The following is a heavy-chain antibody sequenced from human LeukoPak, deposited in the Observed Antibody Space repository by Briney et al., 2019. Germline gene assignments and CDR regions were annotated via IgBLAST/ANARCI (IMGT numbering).Heavy chain of an antibody. CDR1: GGSISSSSYY. V-gene: IGHV4-39*01. Sequence: SETLSLTCTVSGGSISSSSYYWGWLRQPPGKGLEWIGSIYYSGGTYYNPSLKSRVTISVDTSKNQFSLKLSSVTAADTAVYYCARHPYNWRNDGKRVLNWFDPWGQGTLVTVSS. D-gene: IGHD1-20*01. CDR2: IYYSGGT. J-gene: IGHJ5*02. CDR3: ARHPYNWRNDGKRVLNWFDP.